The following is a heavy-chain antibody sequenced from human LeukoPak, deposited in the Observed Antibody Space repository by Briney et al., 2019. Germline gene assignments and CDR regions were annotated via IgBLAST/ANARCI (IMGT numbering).Heavy chain of an antibody. V-gene: IGHV3-74*01. CDR2: INSDGAST. CDR1: GFAFSTYC. J-gene: IGHJ4*02. D-gene: IGHD3-10*01. Sequence: RPGGSLRLSCAASGFAFSTYCMHWVRQAPGKGLVWVSRINSDGASTSYADSVKGRFTISRDNDKNTLHLQMNSLRAEDTAVYYCTRGYYSCDYWGQGTLVAVSS. CDR3: TRGYYSCDY.